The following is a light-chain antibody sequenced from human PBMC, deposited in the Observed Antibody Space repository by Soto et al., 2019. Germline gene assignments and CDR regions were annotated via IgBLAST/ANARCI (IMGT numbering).Light chain of an antibody. CDR3: LLSYPTNRV. V-gene: IGLV7-46*01. CDR2: ETS. CDR1: TGAVTSGHY. J-gene: IGLJ2*01. Sequence: QAVVTQEPSLTVSPGGTVTLTCASSTGAVTSGHYPYWFQQKPGQAPRTLIYETSTKQSWTPARFSGSLLGGKAVLTLSGAHPEDEAEYYCLLSYPTNRVFGGGTKLTVL.